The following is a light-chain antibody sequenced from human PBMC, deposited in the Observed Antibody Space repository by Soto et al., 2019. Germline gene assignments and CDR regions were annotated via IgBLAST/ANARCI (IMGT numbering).Light chain of an antibody. Sequence: EIVLTQSPVTLSLSPGERAALSCRASQSVSSYLAWYQQKPGQAPRLLIYGASNRSTGIPARFSASGCGTDFTLTISTLETEDFAVYDCQHRSNAPSWTFSQGTTVEIK. V-gene: IGKV3-11*01. CDR3: QHRSNAPSWT. CDR2: GAS. CDR1: QSVSSY. J-gene: IGKJ1*01.